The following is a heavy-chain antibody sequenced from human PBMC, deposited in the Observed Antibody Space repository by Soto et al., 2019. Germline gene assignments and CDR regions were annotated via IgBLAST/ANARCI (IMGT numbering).Heavy chain of an antibody. CDR3: ARASVSGRRFDY. Sequence: QVQLEQSGAEMKKPGASVKVSCKASGYTFSSYYMHWVRQAPGQGLEWMGVINPSGGNTNYAQKLQGRVTMTRDTSTTTVYVELNSLTSEDTAVYYCARASVSGRRFDYWGQGTLVTVSS. CDR1: GYTFSSYY. D-gene: IGHD6-19*01. V-gene: IGHV1-46*03. J-gene: IGHJ4*02. CDR2: INPSGGNT.